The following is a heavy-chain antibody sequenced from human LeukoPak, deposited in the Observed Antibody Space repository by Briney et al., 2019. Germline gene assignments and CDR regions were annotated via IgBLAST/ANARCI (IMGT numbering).Heavy chain of an antibody. Sequence: GGSLRLSCAASGFTFSVYYMSWIRQAQGKGLEWVSSISGRGGSTYYADSVKGRFTISRDNSKKTLYLQMNSLRAEDMAVYYCAKSLFGGLGVYYMEVWGKGTTVTVSS. CDR1: GFTFSVYY. J-gene: IGHJ6*03. V-gene: IGHV3-23*01. CDR3: AKSLFGGLGVYYMEV. CDR2: ISGRGGST. D-gene: IGHD3-10*01.